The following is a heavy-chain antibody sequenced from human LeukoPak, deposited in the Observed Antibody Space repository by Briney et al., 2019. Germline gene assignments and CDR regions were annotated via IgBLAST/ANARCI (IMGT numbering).Heavy chain of an antibody. Sequence: PGGALRLSCAASGFTVISNSMSCVRPAPREGLGRGSVIFDGGMTYHTDPAQGRVSSPTDNSINTPYLQSKSPRGEDTAWYYFSKDFQNYGPHSFDYWGQGTLVTVSS. V-gene: IGHV3-66*01. CDR2: IFDGGMT. D-gene: IGHD3-10*01. CDR1: GFTVISNS. J-gene: IGHJ4*02. CDR3: SKDFQNYGPHSFDY.